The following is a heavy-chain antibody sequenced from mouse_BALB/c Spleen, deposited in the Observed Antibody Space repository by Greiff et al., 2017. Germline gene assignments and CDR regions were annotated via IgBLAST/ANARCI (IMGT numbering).Heavy chain of an antibody. J-gene: IGHJ4*01. CDR2: IYPGSGNT. CDR3: ARWGYGGAMDY. V-gene: IGHV1-77*01. D-gene: IGHD1-1*01. CDR1: GYTFTDYY. Sequence: VKLQESGAELARPGASVKLSCKASGYTFTDYYINWVKQRTGQGLEWIGEIYPGSGNTYYNEKFKGKATLTADKSSSTAYMQLSSLTSEDSAVYFCARWGYGGAMDYWGQGTSVTVSS.